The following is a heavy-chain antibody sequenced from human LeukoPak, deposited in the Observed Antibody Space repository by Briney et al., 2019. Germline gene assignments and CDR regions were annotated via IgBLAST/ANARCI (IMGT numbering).Heavy chain of an antibody. V-gene: IGHV4-30-2*01. CDR2: IYHSGST. D-gene: IGHD3-22*01. J-gene: IGHJ4*02. CDR3: ARVGLGSSGYPNYFDY. Sequence: SQTLSLTCAVSGGSISSGGYSWSWIRQPPGKGLEWIGYIYHSGSTYYNPSLKSRVTISVDRSKNQFSLKLSSVTAADTAVYYCARVGLGSSGYPNYFDYWGQGTLVTVSS. CDR1: GGSISSGGYS.